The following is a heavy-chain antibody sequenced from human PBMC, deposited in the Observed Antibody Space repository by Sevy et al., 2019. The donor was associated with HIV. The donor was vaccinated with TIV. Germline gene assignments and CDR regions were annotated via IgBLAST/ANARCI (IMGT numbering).Heavy chain of an antibody. CDR1: GFTFTSSA. D-gene: IGHD3-10*01. V-gene: IGHV1-58*01. CDR3: AADNRVRGPQLIEDWYYYYMDV. J-gene: IGHJ6*03. Sequence: ASVKVSCKASGFTFTSSAVQWVRQARGQRLEWIGRIVVGSGNTNYAQKFQERVTITRDMSTSTAYMELSSLRSEDTAVYYWAADNRVRGPQLIEDWYYYYMDVWGKGTTVTVSS. CDR2: IVVGSGNT.